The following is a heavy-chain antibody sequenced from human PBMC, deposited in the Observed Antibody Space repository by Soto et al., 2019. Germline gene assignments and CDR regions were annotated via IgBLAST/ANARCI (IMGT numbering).Heavy chain of an antibody. Sequence: SLRLSCAASGFTFSSFGMHWVRQAPGKGLEWVAIISYDGGNKYYADSVKGRFTIFRDNSESTLYLQMNSLRPEDTAFYYCAKPDRRDSSGYVDYWGQGSLVTVSS. CDR2: ISYDGGNK. CDR1: GFTFSSFG. V-gene: IGHV3-30*18. CDR3: AKPDRRDSSGYVDY. D-gene: IGHD3-22*01. J-gene: IGHJ4*02.